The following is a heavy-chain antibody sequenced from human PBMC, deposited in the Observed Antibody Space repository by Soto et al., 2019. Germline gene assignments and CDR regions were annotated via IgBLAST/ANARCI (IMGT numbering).Heavy chain of an antibody. J-gene: IGHJ5*02. CDR2: INHTGGT. CDR3: ATRITVFGLLIPPFDP. CDR1: GGSVNGYY. V-gene: IGHV4-34*01. Sequence: TSETLSLTCAVYGGSVNGYYWNWVRQPPGKGLEWIGEINHTGGTHYNPSLKSRVTMSVDTSKNQFSLRLSSVTAADTAIYYCATRITVFGLLIPPFDPWGQGTQVTVSS. D-gene: IGHD3-3*01.